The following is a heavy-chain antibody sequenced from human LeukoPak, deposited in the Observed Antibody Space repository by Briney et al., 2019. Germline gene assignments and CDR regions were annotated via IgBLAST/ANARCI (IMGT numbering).Heavy chain of an antibody. CDR2: ISSSGSTI. V-gene: IGHV3-48*03. Sequence: PGGSLRLSCAASGFTFSSYEMNWVRQAPGKGLEWVSYISSSGSTIYYADSVKSRFTISRDNAKNSLYLQMNSLRAEDTAIYYCARGAATNLWPSDYWGQGTLVTVSS. CDR3: ARGAATNLWPSDY. CDR1: GFTFSSYE. D-gene: IGHD3-10*01. J-gene: IGHJ4*02.